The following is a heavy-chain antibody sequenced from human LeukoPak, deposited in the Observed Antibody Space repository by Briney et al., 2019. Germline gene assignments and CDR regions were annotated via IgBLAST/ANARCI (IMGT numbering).Heavy chain of an antibody. CDR1: GGSITTTGYY. D-gene: IGHD3-9*01. CDR3: ARLTGYLDY. Sequence: SETLSLTCTVSGGSITTTGYYWGWIRQSPGKGLEWIGSIYYSGSTYYNPSLRSRVTVSIDTSKNQFSLRLSSVTAADTAVFFCARLTGYLDYWGQGMLVTVSS. CDR2: IYYSGST. J-gene: IGHJ4*02. V-gene: IGHV4-39*01.